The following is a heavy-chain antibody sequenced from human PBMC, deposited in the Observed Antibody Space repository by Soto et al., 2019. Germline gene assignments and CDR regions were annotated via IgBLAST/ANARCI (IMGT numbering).Heavy chain of an antibody. D-gene: IGHD4-17*01. J-gene: IGHJ3*02. CDR3: ARGSTVTTPAFDI. CDR2: IYYSGST. CDR1: GCSISSYY. V-gene: IGHV4-59*01. Sequence: SETLSLTCTVSGCSISSYYWSWIRQPPGKGLEWIGYIYYSGSTNYNPSLKSRVTISVDTSKNQFSLKLSSVTAADTAVYYCARGSTVTTPAFDIWGQGTMVTVSS.